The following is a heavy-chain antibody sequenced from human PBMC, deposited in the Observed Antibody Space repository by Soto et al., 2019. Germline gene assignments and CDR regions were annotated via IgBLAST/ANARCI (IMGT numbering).Heavy chain of an antibody. D-gene: IGHD3-9*01. CDR2: ISAYNGNT. V-gene: IGHV1-18*01. J-gene: IGHJ5*02. CDR3: ARVRAITIFLSEFDP. CDR1: GYTFTTYG. Sequence: QVQLVQSGAEVMKPGASVKVSCKASGYTFTTYGISWVRQAPGQGLEWMGWISAYNGNTKYAQKFQGRVTMTTDTSMNTAYMELWSLRSDDTAVYYCARVRAITIFLSEFDPWCQGTLVTVSS.